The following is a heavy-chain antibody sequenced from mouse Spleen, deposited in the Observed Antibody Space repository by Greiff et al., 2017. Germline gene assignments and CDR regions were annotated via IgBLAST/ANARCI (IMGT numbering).Heavy chain of an antibody. J-gene: IGHJ4*01. Sequence: EVQLKESGGGLVKPGGSLKLSCAASGFTFSDYGMHWVRQAPEKGLEWVAYISSGSSTIYYADTVKGRFTISRDNAKNTLFLQMTSLRSEDTAMYYCASGDAMDYWGQGTSVTVSS. CDR3: ASGDAMDY. CDR1: GFTFSDYG. V-gene: IGHV5-17*01. CDR2: ISSGSSTI.